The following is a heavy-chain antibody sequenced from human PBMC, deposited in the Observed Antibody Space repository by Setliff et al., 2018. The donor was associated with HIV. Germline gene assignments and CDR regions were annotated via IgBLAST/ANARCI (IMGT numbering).Heavy chain of an antibody. V-gene: IGHV1-18*01. J-gene: IGHJ4*02. CDR1: GYTFTSYD. D-gene: IGHD5-12*01. Sequence: ASVKVSCKASGYTFTSYDINWVRQATGQGLEWMGWISAYNGNTNYAQRLQGRVTMTTDTSTSTAYMELRSLRSDDTAVYYCARDRVATIFVFDYWGQGTLVTVSS. CDR3: ARDRVATIFVFDY. CDR2: ISAYNGNT.